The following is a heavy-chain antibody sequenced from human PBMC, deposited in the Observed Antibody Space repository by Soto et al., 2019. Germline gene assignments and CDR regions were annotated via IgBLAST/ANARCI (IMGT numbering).Heavy chain of an antibody. CDR1: GGTFSSYA. Sequence: GASVKVSCKASGGTFSSYAISWVRQAPGQGLEWMGGLIPIFGTANYAQKFQGRVTITADESTSTAYMELSSLRSEDTAVYYGACSSSIRSGFDYWGQGTMVTVSS. J-gene: IGHJ4*02. CDR3: ACSSSIRSGFDY. D-gene: IGHD6-6*01. V-gene: IGHV1-69*13. CDR2: LIPIFGTA.